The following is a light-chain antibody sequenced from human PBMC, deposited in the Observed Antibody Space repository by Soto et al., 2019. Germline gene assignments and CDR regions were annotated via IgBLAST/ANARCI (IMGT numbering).Light chain of an antibody. J-gene: IGLJ2*01. CDR3: CLYAGSSTV. CDR1: SSDVGRYNL. Sequence: QSALTQPASVSGSPGQSITLSCTGTSSDVGRYNLVSWYQQHPGKAPKVMIYEGSNRPTGVSNRFSGSKSGNTASLTISGLQAEDEADYYCCLYAGSSTVFGGGTKLTVL. V-gene: IGLV2-23*01. CDR2: EGS.